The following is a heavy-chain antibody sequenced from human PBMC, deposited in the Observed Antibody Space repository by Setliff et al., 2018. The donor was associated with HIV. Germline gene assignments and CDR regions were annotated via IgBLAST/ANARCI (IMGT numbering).Heavy chain of an antibody. CDR3: ASGKGVGGVVITDGLDV. CDR2: MNPNSGVT. V-gene: IGHV1-8*02. J-gene: IGHJ6*01. Sequence: ASVKVSCKASGHTFSNSDIHWVRRATGQGLEWMGWMNPNSGVTGYALKFHDRVTMTGDTSISTAYLELRSLTSEDTAVYYCASGKGVGGVVITDGLDVWG. CDR1: GHTFSNSD. D-gene: IGHD3-10*01.